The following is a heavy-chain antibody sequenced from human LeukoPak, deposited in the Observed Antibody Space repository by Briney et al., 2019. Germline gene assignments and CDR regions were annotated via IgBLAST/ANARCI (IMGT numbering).Heavy chain of an antibody. CDR2: ISAYNGNT. CDR3: ARDRAVATITGFDY. D-gene: IGHD5-12*01. Sequence: ASVKVSCKASGGTFSSYAISWVRQAPGQGLEWMGWISAYNGNTNYAQKLQGRVTMTTDTSTSTAYMELRSLRSDDTAVYYCARDRAVATITGFDYWGQGTLVTVSS. J-gene: IGHJ4*02. CDR1: GGTFSSYA. V-gene: IGHV1-18*01.